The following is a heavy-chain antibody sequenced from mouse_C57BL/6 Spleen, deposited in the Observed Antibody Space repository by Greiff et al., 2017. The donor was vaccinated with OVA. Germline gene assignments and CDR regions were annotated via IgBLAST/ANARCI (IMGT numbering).Heavy chain of an antibody. CDR3: AGYDYDDAMDY. CDR1: GYTFTSYW. D-gene: IGHD2-4*01. V-gene: IGHV1-64*01. J-gene: IGHJ4*01. Sequence: VKLQQPGAELVKPGASVKLSCKASGYTFTSYWMHWVKQRPGQGLEWIGMIHPNSGSTNYNEKFKSKATLTVDKSSSTAYMQLSSLTSEDSAVYYCAGYDYDDAMDYWGQGTSVTVSS. CDR2: IHPNSGST.